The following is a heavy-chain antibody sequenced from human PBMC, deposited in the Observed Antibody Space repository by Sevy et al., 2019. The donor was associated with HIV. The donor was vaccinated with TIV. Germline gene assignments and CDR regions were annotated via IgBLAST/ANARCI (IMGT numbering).Heavy chain of an antibody. CDR3: ARDGAAAGYDY. J-gene: IGHJ4*02. CDR2: IYSGGST. Sequence: GGSLRLSCAVSGFTVSSNYMSWVRQAPGKGLEWVSVIYSGGSTYYADSVKGRFTISRDNSKSTLYLQMNSLRAEDTAVYYSARDGAAAGYDYWGQGTLVTVSS. D-gene: IGHD6-13*01. CDR1: GFTVSSNY. V-gene: IGHV3-53*01.